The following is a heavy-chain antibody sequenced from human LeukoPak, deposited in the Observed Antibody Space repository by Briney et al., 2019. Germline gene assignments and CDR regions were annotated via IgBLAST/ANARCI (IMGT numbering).Heavy chain of an antibody. CDR3: PQNGYYGSGSYAHYFDY. Sequence: PGGSLRLSCAASGFTFNTYGMHWVRQAPGKGLEWVAVISYDGSNKYYADSLKGRFTISTDKSKNTLSLQMNTPRAAATAVYYCPQNGYYGSGSYAHYFDYWGQGTLVTVSS. J-gene: IGHJ4*02. D-gene: IGHD3-10*01. CDR1: GFTFNTYG. V-gene: IGHV3-30*18. CDR2: ISYDGSNK.